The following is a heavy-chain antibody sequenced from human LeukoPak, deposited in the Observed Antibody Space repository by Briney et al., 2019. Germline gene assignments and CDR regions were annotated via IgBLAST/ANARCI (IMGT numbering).Heavy chain of an antibody. CDR1: GGPISSGGYS. Sequence: PSQTLSLTCAVSGGPISSGGYSWSWIRQPPGKGLEWIGYIYHSGSTYYNPSLKSRVTISVDRSKNQFSQKLSSVTAADTAVYYCARARLDYYGSGATFDYWGQGTLVTVSS. J-gene: IGHJ4*02. CDR3: ARARLDYYGSGATFDY. V-gene: IGHV4-30-2*01. CDR2: IYHSGST. D-gene: IGHD3-10*01.